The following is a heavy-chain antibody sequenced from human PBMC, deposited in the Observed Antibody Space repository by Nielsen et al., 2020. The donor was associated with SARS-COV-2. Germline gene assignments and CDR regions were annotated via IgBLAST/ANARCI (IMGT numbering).Heavy chain of an antibody. D-gene: IGHD2-15*01. CDR1: GYTLTELS. CDR3: ARDFGCSGGSCYSRGWFDP. V-gene: IGHV1-69*13. Sequence: SVKVSCKVSGYTLTELSMHWVRQAPGKGLEWMGGIIPIFGTANYAQKFQGRVTITADESTSTAYMELSSLRSEDTAVYYCARDFGCSGGSCYSRGWFDPWGQGTLVTVSS. J-gene: IGHJ5*02. CDR2: IIPIFGTA.